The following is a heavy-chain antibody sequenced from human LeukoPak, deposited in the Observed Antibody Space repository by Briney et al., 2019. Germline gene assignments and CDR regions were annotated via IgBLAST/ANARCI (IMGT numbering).Heavy chain of an antibody. CDR1: GGSISSYY. V-gene: IGHV4-59*01. D-gene: IGHD1-26*01. Sequence: SETLSLTCTVSGGSISSYYWSWIRQPPGKGLEWIGYIYYSGSTNYNPSLKSRVTIPVDTSKNQFSLKLSSVTAADTAVYYCARGTGIVGATLDYWGQGTLVTVSS. CDR2: IYYSGST. CDR3: ARGTGIVGATLDY. J-gene: IGHJ4*02.